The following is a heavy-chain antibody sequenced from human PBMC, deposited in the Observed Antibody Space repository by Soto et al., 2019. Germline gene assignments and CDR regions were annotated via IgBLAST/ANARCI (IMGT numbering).Heavy chain of an antibody. CDR2: ISSNSGSI. D-gene: IGHD5-18*01. CDR1: GFTFDDYA. J-gene: IGHJ4*02. Sequence: DVQLVESGGGLVQPGRSLRLSCAASGFTFDDYAMHWVRQAPGKGLEWVSGISSNSGSICYADSVKGRFTISRDNAKNSLYLQLNSLRAEDTALYYCAKDSYSYGLQKHFDFWGQGALVTVSS. CDR3: AKDSYSYGLQKHFDF. V-gene: IGHV3-9*01.